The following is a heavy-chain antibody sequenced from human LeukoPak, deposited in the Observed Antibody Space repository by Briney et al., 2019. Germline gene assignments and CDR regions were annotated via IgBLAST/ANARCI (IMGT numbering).Heavy chain of an antibody. CDR1: GGSFSGYY. CDR2: INHSGST. Sequence: PSETLSLTCAVYGGSFSGYYWSWIRQPPGKGLGWIGEINHSGSTNYNPSLKSRVTISVDTSKNQFSLKLSSVTAADTAVYYCARARAIWGQGTMVTVPS. V-gene: IGHV4-34*01. CDR3: ARARAI. J-gene: IGHJ3*02.